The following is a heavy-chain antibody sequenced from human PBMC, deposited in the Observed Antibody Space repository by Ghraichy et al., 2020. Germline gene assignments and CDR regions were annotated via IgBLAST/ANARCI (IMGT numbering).Heavy chain of an antibody. Sequence: LSLTCAASGFTFSSYWMHWVRQAPGKGLVWVSSISTDGSRTSYADSVKGRITISRDNAKNTLYLQMNSLRAEDTAVYYCARDPYCSSTNCYTGSWFDPWGLGTLVTVSS. J-gene: IGHJ5*02. CDR2: ISTDGSRT. D-gene: IGHD2-2*02. CDR3: ARDPYCSSTNCYTGSWFDP. CDR1: GFTFSSYW. V-gene: IGHV3-74*01.